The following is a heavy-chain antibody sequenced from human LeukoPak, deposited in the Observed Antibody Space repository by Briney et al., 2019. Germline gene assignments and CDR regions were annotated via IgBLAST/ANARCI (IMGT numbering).Heavy chain of an antibody. J-gene: IGHJ5*02. Sequence: PSETLSLTCTVSGGSISSYYWSWIRQPPGEGLEWIGYIYYSGSTNYNPSLKSRVTISVDTSKNQFSLKLSSVTAADTAVYYCARGYVRGVIWFDPWGQGTLVTVSS. CDR2: IYYSGST. V-gene: IGHV4-59*01. D-gene: IGHD3-10*01. CDR1: GGSISSYY. CDR3: ARGYVRGVIWFDP.